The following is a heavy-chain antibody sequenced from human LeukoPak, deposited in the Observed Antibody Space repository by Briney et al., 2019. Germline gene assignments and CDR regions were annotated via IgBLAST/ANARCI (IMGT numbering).Heavy chain of an antibody. CDR2: ISNSGGDT. CDR3: AKDSASTVTSADY. D-gene: IGHD4-17*01. J-gene: IGHJ4*02. CDR1: GFTFSSYA. V-gene: IGHV3-23*01. Sequence: GGSLRLSCVASGFTFSSYALTWVRQAPGKGLEWVSTISNSGGDTYYADSVKGRFTISRDNSKNTLYLQMNSLRAEDTAAYYCAKDSASTVTSADYWGQGALVTVSS.